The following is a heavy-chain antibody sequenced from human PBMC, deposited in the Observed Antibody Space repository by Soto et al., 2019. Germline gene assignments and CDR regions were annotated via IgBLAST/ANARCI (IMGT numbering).Heavy chain of an antibody. CDR1: VYSFTKYH. J-gene: IGHJ4*02. CDR3: ARVAGHKNARFDN. Sequence: XSVKVSCKASVYSFTKYHMHWVRQAPGQGLEWMGWINPGSGVTNQAQKFQGRVTMTRDTSITTTYMELNSLTSDDTAVYYCARVAGHKNARFDNWGQGALVTVSS. D-gene: IGHD1-1*01. CDR2: INPGSGVT. V-gene: IGHV1-2*02.